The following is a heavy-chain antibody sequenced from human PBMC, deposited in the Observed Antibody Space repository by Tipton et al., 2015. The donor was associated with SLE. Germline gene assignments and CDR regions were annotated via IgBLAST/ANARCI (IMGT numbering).Heavy chain of an antibody. CDR3: ARGAPDYYDSSEDFDY. V-gene: IGHV3-30-3*01. J-gene: IGHJ4*02. D-gene: IGHD3-22*01. CDR1: GFTFSSYA. Sequence: SLRLSCAASGFTFSSYAMHWVRQAPGKGLEWVAFISYDGSNKYYADSVKGRFTISRDNSKNTLYLQMNSLRAEDTAVYYCARGAPDYYDSSEDFDYWGQGTLVTVSS. CDR2: ISYDGSNK.